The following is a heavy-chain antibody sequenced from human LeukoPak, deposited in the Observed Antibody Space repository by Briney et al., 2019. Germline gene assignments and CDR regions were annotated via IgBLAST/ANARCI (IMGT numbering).Heavy chain of an antibody. CDR3: AREGGIAVAGTGD. Sequence: PSETLSLTCTVSGGSISSSSYYWGWIRQPPGKGLEWIGSIYYSGSTYYNPSLKSRVTISVDTSKNQFSLKLSSVTAADTAVYYCAREGGIAVAGTGDWGQGTLVTVSS. CDR2: IYYSGST. V-gene: IGHV4-39*07. CDR1: GGSISSSSYY. J-gene: IGHJ4*02. D-gene: IGHD6-19*01.